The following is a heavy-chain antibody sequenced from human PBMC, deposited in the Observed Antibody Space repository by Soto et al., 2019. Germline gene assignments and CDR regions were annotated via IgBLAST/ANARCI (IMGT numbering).Heavy chain of an antibody. J-gene: IGHJ6*02. CDR3: ARDWSDIVLMVGNPYGMGV. Sequence: GGSLRLSCAASGFTFSSYAMHWVRQAPGKGLEWVAVISYDGSNKYCADSVKGRFTISRDNSKNTLYLQMNSLRAEDTAVYYCARDWSDIVLMVGNPYGMGVWGQGTTVTVSS. CDR1: GFTFSSYA. V-gene: IGHV3-30-3*01. CDR2: ISYDGSNK. D-gene: IGHD2-8*01.